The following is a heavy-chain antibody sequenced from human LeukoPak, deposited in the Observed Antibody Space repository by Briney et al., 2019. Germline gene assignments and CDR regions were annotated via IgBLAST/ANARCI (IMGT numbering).Heavy chain of an antibody. D-gene: IGHD4/OR15-4a*01. CDR1: GGTFSGYA. V-gene: IGHV1-69*05. Sequence: ASVKVSCKASGGTFSGYAVIWVRQAPGQGLEWMGWTVPLKYAQKFQGRVTFTTDESTSTAFMELSSLTSEDTAVYFCARAPYGVYSGDFYSYYMDVWGKGTTVTVSS. CDR2: TVPL. J-gene: IGHJ6*03. CDR3: ARAPYGVYSGDFYSYYMDV.